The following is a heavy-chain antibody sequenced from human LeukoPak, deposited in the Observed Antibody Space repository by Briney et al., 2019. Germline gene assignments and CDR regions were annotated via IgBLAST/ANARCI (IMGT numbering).Heavy chain of an antibody. CDR2: ISGSGGST. J-gene: IGHJ4*02. D-gene: IGHD6-19*01. CDR1: GFTFSSYG. Sequence: GGSLRLSCAASGFTFSSYGMHWVRQAPGKGLEWVSAISGSGGSTYYADSVKGRFTISRDNSKNTLYLQMNSLRAEDTAVYYCVKSRGRYDNSGWRTFDYWGQGTLVTVSS. V-gene: IGHV3-23*01. CDR3: VKSRGRYDNSGWRTFDY.